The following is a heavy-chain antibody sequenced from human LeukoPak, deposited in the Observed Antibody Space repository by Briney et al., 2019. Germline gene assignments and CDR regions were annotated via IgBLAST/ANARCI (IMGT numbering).Heavy chain of an antibody. CDR3: AKDKHCSSTSCLYFDY. J-gene: IGHJ4*02. V-gene: IGHV3-23*01. Sequence: PGGSLRLSCAASGFTFSSYAMSWVRQAPGKGLEWVSSISGSGGSTYYADSVKGRFNISRDNSKNTLYLQMNSLRAEDTAVYYCAKDKHCSSTSCLYFDYWGQGTLVTVSS. D-gene: IGHD2-2*01. CDR2: ISGSGGST. CDR1: GFTFSSYA.